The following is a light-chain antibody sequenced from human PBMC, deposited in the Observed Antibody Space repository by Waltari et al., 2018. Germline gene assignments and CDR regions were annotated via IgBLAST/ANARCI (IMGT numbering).Light chain of an antibody. CDR2: VNSDGSH. CDR1: RGHSSYA. V-gene: IGLV4-69*01. J-gene: IGLJ3*02. CDR3: QTWGTDIGV. Sequence: QLVLTQSPSASASLGASVKLTCTLSRGHSSYAIAWPQQQPEKGPRYLMKVNSDGSHNKGGGIPDRFSGSSSGAERYLTISSLQSEDDADYYCQTWGTDIGVFGGGTKLTVL.